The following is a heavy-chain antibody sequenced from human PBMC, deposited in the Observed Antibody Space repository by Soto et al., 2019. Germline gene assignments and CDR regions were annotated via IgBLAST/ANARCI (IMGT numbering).Heavy chain of an antibody. Sequence: GASVKVSCKVSGYTLTELSMHWVRQAPGQGLEWLGWVSPYDGYTNYAQILQGRVSMTTDTSTKTAYMEVRSLRSDDTAVYYCARGGYYDSSGSRNYFYYGMNVWGQGTTVTVSS. CDR3: ARGGYYDSSGSRNYFYYGMNV. V-gene: IGHV1-18*01. CDR2: VSPYDGYT. D-gene: IGHD3-22*01. J-gene: IGHJ6*02. CDR1: GYTLTELS.